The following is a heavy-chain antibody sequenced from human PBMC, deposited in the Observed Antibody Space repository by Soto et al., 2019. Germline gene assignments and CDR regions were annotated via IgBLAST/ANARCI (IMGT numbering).Heavy chain of an antibody. CDR3: ARVRANSPEYFDY. D-gene: IGHD6-6*01. CDR1: GGSFHSDAYY. CDR2: IYYSGRT. V-gene: IGHV4-30-4*01. Sequence: PSETLSLTCTVSGGSFHSDAYYWSWIRQPPGKGLEWIGCIYYSGRTYYSPSLESRITISLDTFKNQFSLKLNSLSAADTAVYYCARVRANSPEYFDYWGQGTLVTVSS. J-gene: IGHJ4*02.